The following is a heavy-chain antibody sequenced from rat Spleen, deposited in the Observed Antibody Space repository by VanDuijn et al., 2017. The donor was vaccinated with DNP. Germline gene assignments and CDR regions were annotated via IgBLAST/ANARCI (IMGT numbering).Heavy chain of an antibody. D-gene: IGHD1-4*01. CDR1: GFSLSSYT. V-gene: IGHV2-6*01. Sequence: QVQLKESGPDLVQPSQTLSLTCTVSGFSLSSYTVSWVRQPPGKGLEWIAAISTGGNTYYHSPLKSRLSISRDTSKSQVFLKMNSLQTDDTAVYYCAEIGTGSMDAWGQGTSVTVSS. CDR2: ISTGGNT. J-gene: IGHJ4*01. CDR3: AEIGTGSMDA.